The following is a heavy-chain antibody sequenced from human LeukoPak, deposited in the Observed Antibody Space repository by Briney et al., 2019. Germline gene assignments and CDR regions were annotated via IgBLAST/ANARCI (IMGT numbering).Heavy chain of an antibody. CDR3: ATGRGYYYDH. D-gene: IGHD3-22*01. J-gene: IGHJ4*02. CDR2: AYGDGNNQ. CDR1: GFTFSNYA. Sequence: GGSLRLSCVASGFTFSNYAMSWFRQAPGKGLEWVAVAYGDGNNQYYADSVRGRFTISKDISKNTLFVQMNSLRAKDTAVYYCATGRGYYYDHWGQGTLVTVSS. V-gene: IGHV3-30*04.